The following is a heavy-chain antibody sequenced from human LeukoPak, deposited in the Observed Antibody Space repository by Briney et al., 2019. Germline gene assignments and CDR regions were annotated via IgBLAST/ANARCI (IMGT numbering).Heavy chain of an antibody. Sequence: ASVKVSCKASGYTFISYGISWVRQAPGQGLEWMGWISAYNGNTNYAQKFQGRVTMTTDTSTSTANMELRSLRSDDTAVYYCARRTYYYDSSGYGTADYFDYWGQGTLVTVSS. D-gene: IGHD3-22*01. J-gene: IGHJ4*02. CDR3: ARRTYYYDSSGYGTADYFDY. CDR2: ISAYNGNT. V-gene: IGHV1-18*01. CDR1: GYTFISYG.